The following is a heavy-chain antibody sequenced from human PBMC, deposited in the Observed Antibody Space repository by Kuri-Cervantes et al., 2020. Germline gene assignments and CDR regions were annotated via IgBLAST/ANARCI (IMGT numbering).Heavy chain of an antibody. CDR1: GFTFDDYA. CDR2: ISYDGSNK. Sequence: GESLKISCAASGFTFDDYAMHWVRQAPGKGLEWVAVISYDGSNKYYADSVKGRFTISRDNAKNSLYLQMNSLRSEDTAFYYCVRHPAHYYDSAGPFDSWGQGTLVTVSS. CDR3: VRHPAHYYDSAGPFDS. V-gene: IGHV3-30-3*01. D-gene: IGHD3-22*01. J-gene: IGHJ4*02.